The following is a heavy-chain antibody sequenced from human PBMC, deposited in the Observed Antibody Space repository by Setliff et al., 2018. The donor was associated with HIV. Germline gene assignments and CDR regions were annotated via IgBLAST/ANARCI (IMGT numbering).Heavy chain of an antibody. Sequence: PGESLKISCKGSGYGFSSYWIGWVRQMPGKGLEWMGIIYPGDSSTRYSPSFQGQVTISADKSITTAYLQWSSLKASDTAIYYCVRHRSAVAGTRIGYCYYMDVWGKGTTVTVSS. D-gene: IGHD6-19*01. J-gene: IGHJ6*03. CDR1: GYGFSSYW. CDR3: VRHRSAVAGTRIGYCYYMDV. CDR2: IYPGDSST. V-gene: IGHV5-51*01.